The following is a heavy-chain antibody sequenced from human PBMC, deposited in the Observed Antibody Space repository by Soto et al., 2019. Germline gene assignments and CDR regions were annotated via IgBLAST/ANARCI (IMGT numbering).Heavy chain of an antibody. CDR1: GFSFPNYW. CDR3: ARQDILVLPAPYSGMDV. J-gene: IGHJ6*02. CDR2: IYPGDSDT. Sequence: PGESLKISCQASGFSFPNYWIAWVRQTPGKGLEWMGIIYPGDSDTRYSPSFQGQIFISADKSTSTAYLQWRSLKAPDTGRYYCARQDILVLPAPYSGMDVWGQGTTVTVSS. V-gene: IGHV5-51*01. D-gene: IGHD2-15*01.